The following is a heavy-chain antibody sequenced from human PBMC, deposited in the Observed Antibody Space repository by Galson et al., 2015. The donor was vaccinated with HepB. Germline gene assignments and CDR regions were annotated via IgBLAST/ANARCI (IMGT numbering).Heavy chain of an antibody. CDR2: IYYSGST. V-gene: IGHV4-59*01. CDR1: GGSISSYY. Sequence: ETLSLTCTVSGGSISSYYWSWIRQPPGKGLEWIGYIYYSGSTNYNPSLKSRVTISVDTSKNQFSLKLSSVTAADTAVYYCARSLWFGEALFDYWGQGTLVTVSS. CDR3: ARSLWFGEALFDY. D-gene: IGHD3-10*01. J-gene: IGHJ4*02.